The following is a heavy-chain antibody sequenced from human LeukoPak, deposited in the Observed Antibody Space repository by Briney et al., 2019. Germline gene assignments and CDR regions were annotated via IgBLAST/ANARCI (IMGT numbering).Heavy chain of an antibody. CDR3: TRGYGRAWANTPFAS. CDR1: GFTFSSYW. D-gene: IGHD6-19*01. V-gene: IGHV3-74*01. J-gene: IGHJ4*02. CDR2: INTDGTST. Sequence: HPGGSLRLSCAASGFTFSSYWMYWVRQTPGKGLVWVSRINTDGTSTSHADSVMGRFTISRDNAKNTLYLQMNSLRAEDTAVYYCTRGYGRAWANTPFASWGRGTLVTVSS.